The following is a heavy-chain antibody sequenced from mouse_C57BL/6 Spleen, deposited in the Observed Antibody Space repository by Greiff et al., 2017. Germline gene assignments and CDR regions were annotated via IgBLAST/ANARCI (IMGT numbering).Heavy chain of an antibody. CDR1: GFNIKDDY. CDR3: TTPTGTADY. Sequence: EVKLVESGAELVRPGASVKLSCTASGFNIKDDYMHWVKQRPEQGLEWIGWIDPENGDTEYASKFQGKATITADTSSNTAYLQLSSLTSEDTAVYYCTTPTGTADYWGQGTTLTVSS. V-gene: IGHV14-4*01. J-gene: IGHJ2*01. CDR2: IDPENGDT. D-gene: IGHD4-1*02.